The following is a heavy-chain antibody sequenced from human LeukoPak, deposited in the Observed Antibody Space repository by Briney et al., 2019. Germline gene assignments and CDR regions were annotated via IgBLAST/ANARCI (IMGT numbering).Heavy chain of an antibody. Sequence: GASVKVSCKASGYTFTGYYMHWVRQAPGQGLEWMGWINPNSGGTNYVQKFQGRVTMTRDTSISTAYMELSRLRSDDTAVYYCARLRFLEWLDYWGQGTLVTVSS. V-gene: IGHV1-2*02. CDR3: ARLRFLEWLDY. J-gene: IGHJ4*02. CDR2: INPNSGGT. CDR1: GYTFTGYY. D-gene: IGHD3-3*01.